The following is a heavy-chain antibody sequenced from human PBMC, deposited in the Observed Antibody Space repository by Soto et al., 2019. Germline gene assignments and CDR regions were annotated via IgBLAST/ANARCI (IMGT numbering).Heavy chain of an antibody. Sequence: PSETLSLTCTVSGGSIISYYCIWIGQPSVKGREWIGRIYTSGSTNYNPSLKSRVTMSVDTSKNQFSLKLSSVTAADTAVYYCARAGCSGGSCYFAGNWFDPWGQGTLVTVSS. J-gene: IGHJ5*02. CDR1: GGSIISYY. CDR2: IYTSGST. D-gene: IGHD2-15*01. CDR3: ARAGCSGGSCYFAGNWFDP. V-gene: IGHV4-4*07.